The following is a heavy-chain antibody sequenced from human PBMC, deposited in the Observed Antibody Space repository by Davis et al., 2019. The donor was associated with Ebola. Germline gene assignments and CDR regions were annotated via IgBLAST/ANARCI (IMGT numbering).Heavy chain of an antibody. CDR1: GGSISSHY. CDR3: SRLNVVGGWSNWFDP. Sequence: PSETLSLTCTVSGGSISSHYSSWIRQPPGKGLEWIGYIYYSGSTDYNPSLKSQVTMSADPSENRVSLKLTSVTAADTAVYYWSRLNVVGGWSNWFDPWGQGTLVIVSS. J-gene: IGHJ5*02. CDR2: IYYSGST. D-gene: IGHD2-15*01. V-gene: IGHV4-59*11.